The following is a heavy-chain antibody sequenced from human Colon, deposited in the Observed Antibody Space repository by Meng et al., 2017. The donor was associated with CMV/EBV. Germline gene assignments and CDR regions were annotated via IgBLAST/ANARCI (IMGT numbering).Heavy chain of an antibody. CDR2: IRGSDDKT. J-gene: IGHJ4*02. Sequence: GESLKISCAASGFPFSSYSMNWVRQAPGKGLEWVSTIRGSDDKTYYSDSVKGRFTISRDNSKNTLYLQMNSLRAEDTAVYYCAKSLVDTAMDLDYWGQGILVTVSS. CDR3: AKSLVDTAMDLDY. D-gene: IGHD5-18*01. CDR1: GFPFSSYS. V-gene: IGHV3-23*01.